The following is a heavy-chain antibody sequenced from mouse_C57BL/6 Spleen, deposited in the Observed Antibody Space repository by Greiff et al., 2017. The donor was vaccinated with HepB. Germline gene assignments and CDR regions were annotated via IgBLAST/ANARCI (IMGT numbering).Heavy chain of an antibody. CDR2: ISDGGSYT. J-gene: IGHJ3*01. D-gene: IGHD2-4*01. V-gene: IGHV5-4*01. Sequence: EVQGVESGGGLVKPGGSLKLSCAASGFTFSSYAMSWVRQTPEKRLEWVATISDGGSYTYYPDNVKGRFTISRDNAKNNLYLQMSHLKSEDTAMYYCARDRLSTMITTPFAYWGQGTLVTVSA. CDR1: GFTFSSYA. CDR3: ARDRLSTMITTPFAY.